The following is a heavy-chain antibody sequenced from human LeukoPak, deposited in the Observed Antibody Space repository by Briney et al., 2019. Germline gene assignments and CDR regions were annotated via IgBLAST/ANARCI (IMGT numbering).Heavy chain of an antibody. CDR2: ISYDGSHK. CDR1: GFTFSSSG. Sequence: GGSLRLSCAASGFTFSSSGMPWVRQAPGKGLEWVAVISYDGSHKYYADSVKGRFTISRDNSKNTLYLQMNSLRAEDTAVYYCAKDVGYDSSGYLDYWGQGTLVTVSS. J-gene: IGHJ4*02. V-gene: IGHV3-30*18. CDR3: AKDVGYDSSGYLDY. D-gene: IGHD3-22*01.